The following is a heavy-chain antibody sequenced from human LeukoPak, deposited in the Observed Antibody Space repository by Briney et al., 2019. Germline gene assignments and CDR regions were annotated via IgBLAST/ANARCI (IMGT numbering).Heavy chain of an antibody. J-gene: IGHJ5*02. V-gene: IGHV1-18*01. CDR1: GGTFSSYA. CDR2: ISAYNGNT. Sequence: ASVKVSCKASGGTFSSYAISWVRQAPGQGLEWMGWISAYNGNTNYAQKLQGRVTMTTDTSTSTAYMELRSLRSDDTAVYYCARDTYYYDSSGYSGWFDPWGQGTLVTVSS. D-gene: IGHD3-22*01. CDR3: ARDTYYYDSSGYSGWFDP.